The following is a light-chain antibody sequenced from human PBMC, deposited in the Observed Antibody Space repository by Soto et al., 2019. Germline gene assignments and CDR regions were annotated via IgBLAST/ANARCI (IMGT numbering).Light chain of an antibody. J-gene: IGLJ3*02. V-gene: IGLV1-40*01. CDR3: QSYDSSLSGSV. Sequence: QLVLTQPPSVSGAPGQRVTISCTGSSSNIGADDDVHWYQQLPGTAPKLLIYGNSIRPSGVPDRFSGSKSGTSASLAITGLQAEDEADYSCQSYDSSLSGSVFGGGTQLTVL. CDR2: GNS. CDR1: SSNIGADDD.